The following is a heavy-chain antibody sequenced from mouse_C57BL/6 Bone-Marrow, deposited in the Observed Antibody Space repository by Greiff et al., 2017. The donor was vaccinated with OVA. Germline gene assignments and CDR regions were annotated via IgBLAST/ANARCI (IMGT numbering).Heavy chain of an antibody. CDR1: GFTFSDYG. D-gene: IGHD3-3*01. Sequence: DVKLVESGGGLVKPGGSLKLSCAASGFTFSDYGMHWVRQAPEKGLEWVAYISSGSSTIYYADTVKGRFTISRDNAKNTLFLQMTSLRSEDTAMYYCARRNLGWYVDVWGTGTTVTVSS. CDR3: ARRNLGWYVDV. V-gene: IGHV5-17*01. J-gene: IGHJ1*03. CDR2: ISSGSSTI.